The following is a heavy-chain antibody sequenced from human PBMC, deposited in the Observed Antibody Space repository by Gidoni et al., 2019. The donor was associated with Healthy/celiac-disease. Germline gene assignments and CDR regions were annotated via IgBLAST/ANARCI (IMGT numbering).Heavy chain of an antibody. Sequence: QVQLQESGPGLVKPSQTLSLTCTVSGGSISSGDYYWSWIRQPPGKGLEWIGYIYYSGSTYYNPSLKSRVTISVDTSKNQFSLKLSSVTAADTAVYYCARDGDYYDSSGYRTSYFDYWGQGTLVTVSS. V-gene: IGHV4-30-4*01. D-gene: IGHD3-22*01. CDR3: ARDGDYYDSSGYRTSYFDY. CDR1: GGSISSGDYY. J-gene: IGHJ4*02. CDR2: IYYSGST.